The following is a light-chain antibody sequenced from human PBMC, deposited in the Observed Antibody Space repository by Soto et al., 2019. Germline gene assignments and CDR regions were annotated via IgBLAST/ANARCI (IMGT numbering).Light chain of an antibody. CDR1: QDIRPY. Sequence: THLTQSTSSLSASLGDRVTVTCRASQDIRPYLAWYQQKPGKAPKLLICDASTLYSGVPSRFSGSGYGTDFTLTISGLQPEDFAAYYCQQLRSYPSTFGGGTKV. V-gene: IGKV1-9*01. CDR2: DAS. CDR3: QQLRSYPST. J-gene: IGKJ4*01.